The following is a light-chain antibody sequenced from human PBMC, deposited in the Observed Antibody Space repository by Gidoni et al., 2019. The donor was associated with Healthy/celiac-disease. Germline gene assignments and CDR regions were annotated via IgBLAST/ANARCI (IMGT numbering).Light chain of an antibody. V-gene: IGLV2-23*02. CDR2: EVS. CDR1: SSDVGSYNL. Sequence: QSALTHPASVSGSPGQSITISCPGTSSDVGSYNLVSWYQQHPGKAPKLMIYEVSKRPSGVSKRFSGSKYGNTASLTISGLQAEDEADYYCCSYAGSSTYVVFGGGTKLTVL. CDR3: CSYAGSSTYVV. J-gene: IGLJ2*01.